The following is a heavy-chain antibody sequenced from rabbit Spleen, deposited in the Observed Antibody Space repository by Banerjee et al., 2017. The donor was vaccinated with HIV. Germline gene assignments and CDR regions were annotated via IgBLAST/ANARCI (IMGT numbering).Heavy chain of an antibody. CDR3: ARDSGTSFSSYGMDL. J-gene: IGHJ6*01. CDR1: GLDFSISSY. CDR2: IYTANSKT. V-gene: IGHV1S40*01. D-gene: IGHD8-1*01. Sequence: QSLEESGGDLVKPGASLTLTCKASGLDFSISSYMCWVRQAPGKGLEWIACIYTANSKTYYANWAKGRFTISKTSSTTVTLQMTSLTVADTATYFCARDSGTSFSSYGMDLWGQGTLVTVS.